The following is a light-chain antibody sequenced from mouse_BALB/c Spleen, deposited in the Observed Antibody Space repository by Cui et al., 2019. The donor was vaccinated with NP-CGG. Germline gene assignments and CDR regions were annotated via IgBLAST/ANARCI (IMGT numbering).Light chain of an antibody. J-gene: IGLJ1*01. CDR1: TGAFTTSNY. CDR3: ALWYSNHWV. CDR2: GTN. V-gene: IGLV1*01. Sequence: QAVVTQESALTASPGETVTLTCRSSTGAFTTSNYANWVQEKPDHLFTGLIVGTNNRVPGVPARFSGSLFGDKAALTITGAQTEDEAIYFCALWYSNHWVFGGGTKLTVL.